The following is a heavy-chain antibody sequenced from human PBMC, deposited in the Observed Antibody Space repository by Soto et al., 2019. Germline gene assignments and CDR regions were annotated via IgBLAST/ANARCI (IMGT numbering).Heavy chain of an antibody. J-gene: IGHJ3*02. CDR2: IYYSGST. Sequence: SQTRSLTCTVSGCSISRDDYYLRWIRQPPGKGLEWIGYIYYSGSTYDNPSLKSRFTISVDTSKNQFSLRLSSATAADTAVYYCASYSAYGYVAFDIWGQGTMVTVSS. CDR3: ASYSAYGYVAFDI. V-gene: IGHV4-30-4*01. CDR1: GCSISRDDYY. D-gene: IGHD5-12*01.